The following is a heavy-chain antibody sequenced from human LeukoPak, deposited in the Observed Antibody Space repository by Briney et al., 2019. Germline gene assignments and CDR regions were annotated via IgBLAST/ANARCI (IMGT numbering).Heavy chain of an antibody. Sequence: SETLSLTCTVSGGSISSGDYYWSWIRQHPGKGLEWIGYIYYSGSTYYNPSLKSRVTISVDTSKNQFSLKLSSVTAADTAVYYCARDHTTSSNWFDPWGQGTLVAVSS. D-gene: IGHD2-2*01. CDR2: IYYSGST. CDR3: ARDHTTSSNWFDP. V-gene: IGHV4-31*03. CDR1: GGSISSGDYY. J-gene: IGHJ5*02.